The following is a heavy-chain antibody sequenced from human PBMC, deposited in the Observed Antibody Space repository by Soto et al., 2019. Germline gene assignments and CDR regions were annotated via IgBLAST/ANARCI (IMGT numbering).Heavy chain of an antibody. J-gene: IGHJ4*02. CDR1: GFTFDDYA. D-gene: IGHD1-1*01. CDR2: INWNSGRI. V-gene: IGHV3-9*01. CDR3: ARELERVFDY. Sequence: GGSLRLSCAASGFTFDDYAMHWVRQPPGKGLEWVSGINWNSGRIAYADSVKGRFTISRDNAKNSLYLQMNSLRDEDTAVYYCARELERVFDYWGQGTLVTVSS.